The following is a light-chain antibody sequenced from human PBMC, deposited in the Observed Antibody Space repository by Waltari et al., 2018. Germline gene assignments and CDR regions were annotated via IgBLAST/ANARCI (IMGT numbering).Light chain of an antibody. CDR3: QQFGNSVVT. CDR1: QSVSSSY. CDR2: ATS. V-gene: IGKV3-20*01. J-gene: IGKJ4*01. Sequence: EAVLTQSPGTLSLSPGERVTLSCRASQSVSSSYLAWDQQKPGQAPRLLIYATSTRATRIPDRFSGSGSGTDFTLTISRLEPEDFAVYYCQQFGNSVVTFGGGAKVEIK.